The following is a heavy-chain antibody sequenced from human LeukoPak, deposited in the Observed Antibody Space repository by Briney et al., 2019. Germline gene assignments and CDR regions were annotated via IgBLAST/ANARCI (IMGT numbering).Heavy chain of an antibody. CDR2: ISSSGSTI. CDR1: GFTFSDYY. V-gene: IGHV3-11*01. CDR3: ARVRTVGYYYGSGSYSPYFDY. D-gene: IGHD3-10*01. Sequence: GGSLRLSCAASGFTFSDYYMSWIRQASGKGLEWVSYISSSGSTIYYADSVKGRFTISRDNAKNSLYLQMNSLRAEDTAVYYCARVRTVGYYYGSGSYSPYFDYWGQGTLVTVSS. J-gene: IGHJ4*02.